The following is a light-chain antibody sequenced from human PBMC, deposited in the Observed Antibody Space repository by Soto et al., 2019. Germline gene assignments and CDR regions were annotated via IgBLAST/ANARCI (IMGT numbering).Light chain of an antibody. CDR2: GAS. J-gene: IGKJ5*01. V-gene: IGKV3-15*01. CDR3: QQYNNWLIT. Sequence: EIVMTQSPPTLSVSPGKRATLSCRASQSVSSNLAWYQQKPGQAPRLLIYGASTRATGIPARFSGSGSGTEFTLTISSLQSEDFAVYYCQQYNNWLITFGQGTRLEIK. CDR1: QSVSSN.